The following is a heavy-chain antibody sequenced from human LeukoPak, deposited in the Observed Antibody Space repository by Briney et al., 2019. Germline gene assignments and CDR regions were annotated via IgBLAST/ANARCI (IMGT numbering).Heavy chain of an antibody. CDR3: ARMSGELLQSFDI. Sequence: SGPTLVNPTQTLTLTCTFSGFSLSTIGMCVSWIRQPPGKALEWLARMDWEDDKYYSTSLKTRLTISKDTSKNQVVLTMTNMDPVDTATYYCARMSGELLQSFDIWGQGTMVTVYS. CDR1: GFSLSTIGMC. CDR2: MDWEDDK. J-gene: IGHJ3*02. D-gene: IGHD1-26*01. V-gene: IGHV2-70*11.